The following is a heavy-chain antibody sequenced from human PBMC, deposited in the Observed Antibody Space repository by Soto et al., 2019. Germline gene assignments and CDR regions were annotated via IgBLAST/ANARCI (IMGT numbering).Heavy chain of an antibody. CDR1: GFTFGSAW. J-gene: IGHJ4*02. CDR3: ARVAY. Sequence: GGSLRLSCAASGFTFGSAWMIWVRQAPGKGLEWVASISSGSSDTWYADSVKGRFIISRDNAQNSLFLQMNTLRPEDTAMYYCARVAYWGPGTQVTVSS. CDR2: ISSGSSDT. V-gene: IGHV3-21*01.